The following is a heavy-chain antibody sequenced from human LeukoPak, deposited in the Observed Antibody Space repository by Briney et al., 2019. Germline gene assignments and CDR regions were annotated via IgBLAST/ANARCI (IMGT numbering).Heavy chain of an antibody. V-gene: IGHV3-30*04. Sequence: GGSLRLSCEASGFTFSHYGIHWVRQTPGKGLEWVAAISSDGVEKHYADSVKGRFTISRDNSKSTLYLQMNSLRAEDTALYYCAREGHYDILTGYSPVEYYFYYMDVWGKGTTVTVSS. CDR1: GFTFSHYG. CDR3: AREGHYDILTGYSPVEYYFYYMDV. D-gene: IGHD3-9*01. J-gene: IGHJ6*03. CDR2: ISSDGVEK.